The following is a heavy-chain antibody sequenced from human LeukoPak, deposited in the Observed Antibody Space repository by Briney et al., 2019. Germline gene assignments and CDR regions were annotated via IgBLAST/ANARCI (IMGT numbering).Heavy chain of an antibody. V-gene: IGHV1-18*01. CDR2: ISAYNGNT. CDR1: GYTFTSYG. Sequence: ASVKVSCKASGYTFTSYGISWVRQAPGQGLEWMGWISAYNGNTNYAQKLQGRVTMTTDTSTSTAYMELRSLRSDDTAVYYCARLGRDGYNLYYFDYWGQGTLVTVSS. J-gene: IGHJ4*02. D-gene: IGHD5-24*01. CDR3: ARLGRDGYNLYYFDY.